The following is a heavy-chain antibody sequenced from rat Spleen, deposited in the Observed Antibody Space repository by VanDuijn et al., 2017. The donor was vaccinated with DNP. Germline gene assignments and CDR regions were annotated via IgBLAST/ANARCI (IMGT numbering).Heavy chain of an antibody. D-gene: IGHD1-7*01. CDR3: TRENWVLDY. CDR2: IKTDGGGT. V-gene: IGHV5-58*01. J-gene: IGHJ2*01. CDR1: GFTFNNYW. Sequence: EVQLVETGGALVQPGRSLKLSCVASGFTFNNYWMYWFRQAPGKGLEWVASIKTDGGGTYYPDSVKGRFTISRHNAENTVYLEMNSLRSEDTATYYCTRENWVLDYWGQGVMVTVSS.